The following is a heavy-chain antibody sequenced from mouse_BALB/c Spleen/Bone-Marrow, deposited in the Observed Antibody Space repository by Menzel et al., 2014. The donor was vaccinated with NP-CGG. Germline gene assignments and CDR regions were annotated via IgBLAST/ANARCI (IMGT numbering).Heavy chain of an antibody. J-gene: IGHJ2*01. CDR2: IRNKANNLAA. Sequence: DVQLVESGGGLVQPGGSMKLSCAASGFTFSDAWMDWVRQSPEKGLEWVAEIRNKANNLAAYFSESVKGRLTISRDDSKSSVYLQMNILRPEDTGIYYCTSYYGYYWGQGTTLTVSS. CDR1: GFTFSDAW. D-gene: IGHD1-2*01. V-gene: IGHV6-6*01. CDR3: TSYYGYY.